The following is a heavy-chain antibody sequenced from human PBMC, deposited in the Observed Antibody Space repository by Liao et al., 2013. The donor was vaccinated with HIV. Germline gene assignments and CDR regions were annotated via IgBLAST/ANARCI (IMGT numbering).Heavy chain of an antibody. CDR1: GGSISSGSYF. J-gene: IGHJ3*02. V-gene: IGHV4-61*02. D-gene: IGHD3-3*01. Sequence: QVQLQESGPGLVKPSQTLSLTCAVSGGSISSGSYFWSWIRQPAGKGLEWIGLIYTSGSTNYNPSLKSRVTISVDTSNNQFSLRLTSVTAADTAVYYCARGSTIFGGEDTFDIWGQGTMVTVSS. CDR2: IYTSGST. CDR3: ARGSTIFGGEDTFDI.